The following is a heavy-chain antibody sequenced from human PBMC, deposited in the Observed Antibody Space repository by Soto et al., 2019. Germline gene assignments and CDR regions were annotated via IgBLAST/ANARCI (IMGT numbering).Heavy chain of an antibody. CDR3: ARTEGANYYYYYGMDV. D-gene: IGHD1-26*01. J-gene: IGHJ6*02. Sequence: VQLVESGGGLVQPGGSLRLSCAASGFTFSSYWMHWVRQAPGKGLVWVSRINSDGSSTSYADSVKGRFTISRDNAKNTLYLQMNSLRAEDTAVYYCARTEGANYYYYYGMDVWGQGTTVTVSS. CDR1: GFTFSSYW. V-gene: IGHV3-74*01. CDR2: INSDGSST.